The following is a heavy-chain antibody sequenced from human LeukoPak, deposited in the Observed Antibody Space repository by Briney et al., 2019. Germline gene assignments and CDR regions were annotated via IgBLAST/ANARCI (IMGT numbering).Heavy chain of an antibody. D-gene: IGHD6-13*01. V-gene: IGHV3-7*03. CDR1: GFIFSSYW. Sequence: PGGSLRLSCAASGFIFSSYWMSWVRQVPGKGLEWVANIKRDGTDTFYVDSVEGRFTISRDNAKNSLFLQMNSLRADDTALYYCARGVTSAWYLRYYFEYWGQGIMVTVSS. J-gene: IGHJ4*02. CDR3: ARGVTSAWYLRYYFEY. CDR2: IKRDGTDT.